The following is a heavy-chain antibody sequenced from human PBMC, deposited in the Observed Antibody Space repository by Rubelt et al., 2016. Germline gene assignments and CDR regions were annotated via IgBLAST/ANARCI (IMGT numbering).Heavy chain of an antibody. D-gene: IGHD1-26*01. J-gene: IGHJ4*02. Sequence: KASGGTFSSYAISWVRQAPGQGLEWMGRIIPILGIANYAQKFQGRVTITADKSTSTAYMELSSLRSEDTAVYYCASGGSDHWGFDYWGQGSLVTVSS. V-gene: IGHV1-69*04. CDR3: ASGGSDHWGFDY. CDR1: GGTFSSYA. CDR2: IIPILGIA.